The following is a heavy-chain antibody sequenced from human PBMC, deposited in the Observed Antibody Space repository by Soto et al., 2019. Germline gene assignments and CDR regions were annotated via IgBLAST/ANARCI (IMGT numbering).Heavy chain of an antibody. D-gene: IGHD2-2*01. Sequence: QGQLVESGGGVVQPGVSLRLSCAASGFTFSTYGMHWVRQAPGKGLEWVAAISYDGSNKYYADSVKGRFTISRDNSKNTLYLQMNSLRAEDTAVYYCAKDLAAGSTSWIYYYGMDVWGQGTTVTVSS. CDR3: AKDLAAGSTSWIYYYGMDV. J-gene: IGHJ6*02. CDR1: GFTFSTYG. CDR2: ISYDGSNK. V-gene: IGHV3-30*18.